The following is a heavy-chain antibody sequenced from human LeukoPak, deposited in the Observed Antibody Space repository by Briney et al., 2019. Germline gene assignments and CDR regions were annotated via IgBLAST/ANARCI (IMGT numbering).Heavy chain of an antibody. D-gene: IGHD5-12*01. V-gene: IGHV1-58*01. J-gene: IGHJ4*02. CDR3: AADTGFGYAIFDY. CDR1: GFTFTSSA. Sequence: SVKVSCKASGFTFTSSAVQWVRQARGQRLEWIGWIVVGSGNTNYAQKFQERVTITRDMSTSTAYMELSSLRSEDTAVYYCAADTGFGYAIFDYWGQGTLVTVSS. CDR2: IVVGSGNT.